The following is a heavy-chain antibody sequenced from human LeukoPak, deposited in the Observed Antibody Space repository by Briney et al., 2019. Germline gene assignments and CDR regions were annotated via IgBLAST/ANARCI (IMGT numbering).Heavy chain of an antibody. CDR3: ARDQNYYGSGSYYLEPTPLRNLVDY. V-gene: IGHV1-24*01. Sequence: ASVKVSCKVSGYTLTELSMHWVRQAPGKGLEWMGGFDPEDGETIYAQKFQGRVTMTTDTSTSTAYMELRSLRSDDTAVYYCARDQNYYGSGSYYLEPTPLRNLVDYWGQGTLVTVSS. D-gene: IGHD3-10*01. CDR1: GYTLTELS. J-gene: IGHJ4*02. CDR2: FDPEDGET.